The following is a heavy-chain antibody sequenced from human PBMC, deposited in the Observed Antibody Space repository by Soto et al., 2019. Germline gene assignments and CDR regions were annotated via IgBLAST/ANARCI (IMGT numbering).Heavy chain of an antibody. J-gene: IGHJ4*02. CDR2: INSDGSTT. D-gene: IGHD1-26*01. Sequence: EVQLVESGGGFVQPGGSLRLSCAASGFTFSNSWMHWVRQAPGKGLVWVSYINSDGSTTTYADSVKGRFTISRDNAKNTVYLQITSLTAEDTAVYYCARDLSYTTDYWGQGTLVTVSS. CDR3: ARDLSYTTDY. V-gene: IGHV3-74*01. CDR1: GFTFSNSW.